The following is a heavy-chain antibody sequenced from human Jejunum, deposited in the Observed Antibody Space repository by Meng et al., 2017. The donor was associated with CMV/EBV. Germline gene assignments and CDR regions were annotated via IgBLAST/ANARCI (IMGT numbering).Heavy chain of an antibody. CDR1: GYTFTRYA. Sequence: QVQRVQSGSELKQPGASGKVSCRPSGYTFTRYAIKWVRQAPGQGPDWMGWIDPNTGNPTYDQGFTGRFVFSLDTSVSTAYLQINSLRADDTAVYYCARDSPLDGYSLLDYWGQGTLVTVSS. D-gene: IGHD5-24*01. CDR3: ARDSPLDGYSLLDY. J-gene: IGHJ4*02. CDR2: IDPNTGNP. V-gene: IGHV7-4-1*02.